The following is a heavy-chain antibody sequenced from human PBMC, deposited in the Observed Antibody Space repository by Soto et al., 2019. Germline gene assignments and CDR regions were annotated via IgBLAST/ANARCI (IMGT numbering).Heavy chain of an antibody. Sequence: SVKVSCKDSGGLFSSFAISWVRQAPGQGLEWLGGILPVFGTTNYPEKFQDRVTITADESTNTAYMELSSLTSGDTAIYYCARGGSPYVWFNEFWGQGTLVTVSS. CDR3: ARGGSPYVWFNEF. D-gene: IGHD3-16*01. V-gene: IGHV1-69*13. CDR2: ILPVFGTT. CDR1: GGLFSSFA. J-gene: IGHJ4*02.